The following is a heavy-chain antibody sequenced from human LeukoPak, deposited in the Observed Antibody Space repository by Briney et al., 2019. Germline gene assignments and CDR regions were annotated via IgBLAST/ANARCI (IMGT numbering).Heavy chain of an antibody. Sequence: GGSLRLSCAASGFTFSSYAMSWVRQAPGKGLEWVANIKQDGSEKYYVDSVKGRFTISRDNAKNSLYLQMNSLRAEDTAVYYCATLSRGSGSYYNLYYFDYWAREPWSPSPQ. CDR2: IKQDGSEK. CDR3: ATLSRGSGSYYNLYYFDY. D-gene: IGHD3-10*01. CDR1: GFTFSSYA. J-gene: IGHJ4*02. V-gene: IGHV3-7*01.